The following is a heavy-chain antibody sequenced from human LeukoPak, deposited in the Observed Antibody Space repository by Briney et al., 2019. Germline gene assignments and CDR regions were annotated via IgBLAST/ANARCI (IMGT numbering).Heavy chain of an antibody. CDR1: GFTFSSYG. CDR2: IWYDGNNK. CDR3: ARQHCSGGDCYFFD. Sequence: PGGSLGLSCAASGFTFSSYGMHWVRQAPGKGLEWVAPIWYDGNNKYYADSVKGRFTISRDNSKNTLYLQLNSLRAEDTAVYYCARQHCSGGDCYFFDWGQGTLVTVSS. D-gene: IGHD2-15*01. J-gene: IGHJ4*02. V-gene: IGHV3-33*01.